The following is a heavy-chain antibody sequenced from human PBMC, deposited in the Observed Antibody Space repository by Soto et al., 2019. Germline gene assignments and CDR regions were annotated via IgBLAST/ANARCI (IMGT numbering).Heavy chain of an antibody. CDR2: IIPIFGTA. J-gene: IGHJ4*02. CDR1: GVTFSSYA. CDR3: ARSWSGAKTALDY. V-gene: IGHV1-69*06. Sequence: GASVKVSCKASGVTFSSYAISWVRQAPGQGLEWMGGIIPIFGTANYAQKFQGRVTITADKSTSTAYMELSSLRSEDTAVYYCARSWSGAKTALDYWGQGTLVTVSS. D-gene: IGHD3-10*01.